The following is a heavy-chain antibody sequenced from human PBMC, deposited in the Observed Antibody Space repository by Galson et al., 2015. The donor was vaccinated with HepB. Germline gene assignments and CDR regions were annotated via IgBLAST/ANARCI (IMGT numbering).Heavy chain of an antibody. J-gene: IGHJ3*02. V-gene: IGHV3-66*01. CDR3: ARRIAAAGHDAFDI. CDR2: IYSGGST. CDR1: GFTVSSNY. D-gene: IGHD6-13*01. Sequence: SLRLSCAASGFTVSSNYMSWVRQAPGKGLEWVSVIYSGGSTYYADSVKGRFTISRDNSKNTLYLQMNSLRAEDTAVYYCARRIAAAGHDAFDIWGQGTMVTVSS.